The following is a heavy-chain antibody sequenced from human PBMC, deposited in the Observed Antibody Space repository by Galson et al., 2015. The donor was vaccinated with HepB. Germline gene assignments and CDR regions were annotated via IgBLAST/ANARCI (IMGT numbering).Heavy chain of an antibody. Sequence: SLRLSCAASGFIFSSYCMKWVRQAPGKGLEWVSTISSGSSYIFYVDSVRGRFTISRDNAKNSLYLQMDSLTADDTAVNYCARCGGTVVTPADYWGQGTLITVSS. CDR3: ARCGGTVVTPADY. CDR1: GFIFSSYC. V-gene: IGHV3-21*06. J-gene: IGHJ4*02. D-gene: IGHD2-21*02. CDR2: ISSGSSYI.